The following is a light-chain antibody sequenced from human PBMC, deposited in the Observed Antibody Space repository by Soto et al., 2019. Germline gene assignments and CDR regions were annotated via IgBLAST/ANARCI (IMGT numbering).Light chain of an antibody. CDR3: LXSFSGTHVV. CDR2: DTS. V-gene: IGLV7-46*01. Sequence: QAVVTQEPSLTVSPGGTVTLTCGSSTGAVTSGHYPYWFQQKSGQAPRALIYDTSNKHSWTPARFSGSLLGGKAALTLSGAXXXXXXXYXXLXSFSGTHVVFGGGTKVTXL. J-gene: IGLJ2*01. CDR1: TGAVTSGHY.